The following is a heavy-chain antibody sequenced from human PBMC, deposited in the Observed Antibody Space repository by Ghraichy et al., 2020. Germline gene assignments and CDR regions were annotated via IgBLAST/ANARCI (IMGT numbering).Heavy chain of an antibody. J-gene: IGHJ4*02. CDR2: VIPISGTA. CDR3: ATPIRDYDHWSGNVPFDY. CDR1: GGTFSDYA. D-gene: IGHD3-3*01. V-gene: IGHV1-69*13. Sequence: SVKVSCKASGGTFSDYAMNWVRQAPGQGLEWLGGVIPISGTANYAQKFQGRVTVIADESTKTAYMDLSSLRPEDTAVYFCATPIRDYDHWSGNVPFDYWGQGTLVTVSS.